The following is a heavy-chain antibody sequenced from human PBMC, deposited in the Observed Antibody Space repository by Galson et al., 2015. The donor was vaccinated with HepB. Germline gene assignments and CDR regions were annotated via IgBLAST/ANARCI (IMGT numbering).Heavy chain of an antibody. CDR3: TPSGYYMPTDY. CDR1: GFTFGDYY. D-gene: IGHD3-3*01. Sequence: SLRLSCAASGFTFGDYYMSWVRQAPGKGLEWVGFIRSKAYGGTTEYAASVRGRFTISRDDSKGIAYLQMNSLKTEDTAVYYCTPSGYYMPTDYWGQGTLVTVSS. CDR2: IRSKAYGGTT. J-gene: IGHJ4*02. V-gene: IGHV3-49*04.